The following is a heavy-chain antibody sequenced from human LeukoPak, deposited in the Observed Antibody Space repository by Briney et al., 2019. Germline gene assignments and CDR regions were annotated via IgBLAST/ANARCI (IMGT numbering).Heavy chain of an antibody. D-gene: IGHD6-19*01. CDR2: IRKDGNEK. CDR1: GFTFSSYW. J-gene: IGHJ4*02. CDR3: AREPSISVAGAGDY. Sequence: GGSPRLSCAVSGFTFSSYWMSWARQAPGKGLEWVANIRKDGNEKYYVDSVKGRFTISRDNAKNLLYLQMNSLRVDDTAVYYCAREPSISVAGAGDYWGQGTLVTVSS. V-gene: IGHV3-7*01.